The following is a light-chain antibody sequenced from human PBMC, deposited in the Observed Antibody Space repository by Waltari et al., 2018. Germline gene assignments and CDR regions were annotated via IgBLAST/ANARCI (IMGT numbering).Light chain of an antibody. CDR2: ENN. J-gene: IGLJ2*01. V-gene: IGLV1-51*02. CDR1: SPNIVNDY. CDR3: GTWDTSLSALI. Sequence: QSVFTQPPSVSAAPGQKTTLSCPGNSPNIVNDYLSWYQQLPGTAPKLCIYENNKRPSGIPDRFSGSKSGTSATLGITGLQTGDEADYYCGTWDTSLSALIFGGGTKLTV.